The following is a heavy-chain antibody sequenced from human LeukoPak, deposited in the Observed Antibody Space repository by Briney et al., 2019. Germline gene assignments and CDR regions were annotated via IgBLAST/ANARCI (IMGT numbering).Heavy chain of an antibody. V-gene: IGHV3-48*03. CDR1: GFTFSSYE. CDR3: ARGWFGESYYYGMDV. D-gene: IGHD3-10*01. J-gene: IGHJ6*04. Sequence: GRSLRLSCAASGFTFSSYEMNWVRQAPGKGLEWVSYISSSGSTIYYADSVKGRFTISRDNAKNSLYLQMNSLRAEDTAVYYCARGWFGESYYYGMDVWGKGTTVTVSS. CDR2: ISSSGSTI.